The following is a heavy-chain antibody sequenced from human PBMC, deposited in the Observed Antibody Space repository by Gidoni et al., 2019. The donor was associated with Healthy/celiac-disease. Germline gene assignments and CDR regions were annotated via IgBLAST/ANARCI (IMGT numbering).Heavy chain of an antibody. V-gene: IGHV4-59*01. CDR1: GGSISSYY. CDR3: ARARPGDAFDI. CDR2: IYYSVST. D-gene: IGHD6-6*01. J-gene: IGHJ3*02. Sequence: QVQLQESGPGLVKPSETLSLTCTVSGGSISSYYWSWIRQPPGKGLEWIGYIYYSVSTNYNPSLKSRVTISVDTSKNQFSLKLSSVTAADTAVYYCARARPGDAFDIWGQGTMVTVSS.